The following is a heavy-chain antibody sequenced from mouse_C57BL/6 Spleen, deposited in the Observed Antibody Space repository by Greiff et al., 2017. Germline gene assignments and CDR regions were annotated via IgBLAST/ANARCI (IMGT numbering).Heavy chain of an antibody. CDR3: ARGGDYDGPEDFDV. D-gene: IGHD2-4*01. CDR2: IHPNSGST. CDR1: GYTFTSYW. J-gene: IGHJ1*03. V-gene: IGHV1-64*01. Sequence: QVHVKQPGAELVKPGASVKLSCKASGYTFTSYWMHWVKQRPGQGLEWIGMIHPNSGSTNYNEKFKSKATLTVDKSSSTAYMQLSSLTSEDSAVYYCARGGDYDGPEDFDVWGTGATVTVSS.